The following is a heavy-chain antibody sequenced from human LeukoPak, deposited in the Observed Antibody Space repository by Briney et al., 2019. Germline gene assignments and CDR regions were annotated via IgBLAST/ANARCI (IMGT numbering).Heavy chain of an antibody. CDR3: ARVQVDSSSVDY. V-gene: IGHV4-59*01. CDR2: IYYSGST. CDR1: GGSISSYY. J-gene: IGHJ4*02. Sequence: SETLSLTCTVSGGSISSYYWSWIRQPPGKGLEWIGYIYYSGSTNYNPSLKSRVTISVDTSKNQFSLKLSSVTAADTAVYYCARVQVDSSSVDYWGQGTLVTVSS. D-gene: IGHD6-13*01.